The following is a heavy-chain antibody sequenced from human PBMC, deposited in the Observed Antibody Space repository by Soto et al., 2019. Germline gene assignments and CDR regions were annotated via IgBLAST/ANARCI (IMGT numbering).Heavy chain of an antibody. V-gene: IGHV3-23*01. CDR1: GLTCSSYA. CDR3: AKNDSPFVD. CDR2: ISGSGGST. D-gene: IGHD3-3*01. Sequence: GGALRLSCAASGLTCSSYAMSWVRQAPGKGLEWVSAISGSGGSTYYADSVKGRFTISRDNSKNTLYLQMNSLRAEDTAVYYCAKNDSPFVDWGQGTLVTVSS. J-gene: IGHJ4*02.